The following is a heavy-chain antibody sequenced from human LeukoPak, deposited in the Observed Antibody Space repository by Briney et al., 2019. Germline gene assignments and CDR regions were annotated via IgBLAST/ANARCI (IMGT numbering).Heavy chain of an antibody. CDR1: GFTFSSYA. CDR2: ISYDGSNK. Sequence: GGSLRLSCAASGFTFSSYAMHWVRQAPGKGLEWVAVISYDGSNKYYADSVKGRFTISRDNSKNTLYLQMNSLRAEDTAVYYCALNDIAAAGSVYYYYYYMDVWGKGTTVTVSS. D-gene: IGHD6-13*01. J-gene: IGHJ6*03. CDR3: ALNDIAAAGSVYYYYYYMDV. V-gene: IGHV3-30*04.